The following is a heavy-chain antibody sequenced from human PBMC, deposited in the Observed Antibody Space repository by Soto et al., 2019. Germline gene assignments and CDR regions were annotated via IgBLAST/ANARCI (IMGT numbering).Heavy chain of an antibody. Sequence: PGGSLRLSCAASVFTFITYSMNWVRQAPGKGLEWVSSIHSSSSYIYYADSVKGRFTISRDNARNSLYLQMNSLRAEDTAVYYCARGLRYFDWFKDYWGQGTLVTVSS. J-gene: IGHJ4*02. CDR3: ARGLRYFDWFKDY. CDR1: VFTFITYS. D-gene: IGHD3-9*01. CDR2: IHSSSSYI. V-gene: IGHV3-21*01.